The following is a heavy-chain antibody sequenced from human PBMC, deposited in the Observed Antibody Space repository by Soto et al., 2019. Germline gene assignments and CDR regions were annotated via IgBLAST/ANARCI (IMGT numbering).Heavy chain of an antibody. CDR1: GFTFSDYY. D-gene: IGHD3-3*01. V-gene: IGHV3-11*06. J-gene: IGHJ6*02. CDR2: ISSSSSYT. CDR3: ARSPLTYDFWSSHYGMDV. Sequence: GGSLRLSCAASGFTFSDYYMSWIRQAPGKGLEWVSYISSSSSYTNYADSVKGRFTISRDNAKNSLYLQMNSLRAEDTAVYYCARSPLTYDFWSSHYGMDVWGQGTTVTVSS.